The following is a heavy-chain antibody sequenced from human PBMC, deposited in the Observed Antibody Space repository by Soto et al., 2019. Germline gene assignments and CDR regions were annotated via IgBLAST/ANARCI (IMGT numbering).Heavy chain of an antibody. CDR2: IYPDDSDT. J-gene: IGHJ4*02. V-gene: IGHV5-51*01. D-gene: IGHD2-8*02. Sequence: GESLKISCQASGYSFSNFWVAWVRQMPGEVLEWLGIIYPDDSDTRYSPSFLGQVTISADKSIKTTYLQWSSLKASDTAIYFCASSVLVTSTMNYFDLWGQGTLVTVSS. CDR3: ASSVLVTSTMNYFDL. CDR1: GYSFSNFW.